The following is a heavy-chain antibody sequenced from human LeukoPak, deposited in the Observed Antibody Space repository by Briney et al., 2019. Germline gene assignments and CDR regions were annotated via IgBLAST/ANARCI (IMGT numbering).Heavy chain of an antibody. CDR3: AREEGIAAAGALEY. CDR2: IYHSGDT. V-gene: IGHV4-59*01. Sequence: PSETLSLTCNVSGDSITDYYWSWIRQPPGKGLEWIGFIYHSGDTNYNPSLASRVTLSLDASKTQLSLRLTSVTAADTAVYFCAREEGIAAAGALEYWGQGILVTVSS. J-gene: IGHJ4*02. D-gene: IGHD6-13*01. CDR1: GDSITDYY.